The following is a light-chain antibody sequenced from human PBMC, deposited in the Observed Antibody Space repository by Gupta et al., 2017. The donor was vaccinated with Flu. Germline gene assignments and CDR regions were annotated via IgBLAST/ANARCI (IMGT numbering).Light chain of an antibody. CDR1: SSNIGAGYD. Sequence: RVTISCTGSSSNIGAGYDVHWYQQLPGTAPKLLIYGNINRPSGVPDRFSGSKSGTSASLAITGLQAEDEADYYCQSYDSSLSVVFGGGTKLTVL. CDR2: GNI. J-gene: IGLJ2*01. V-gene: IGLV1-40*01. CDR3: QSYDSSLSVV.